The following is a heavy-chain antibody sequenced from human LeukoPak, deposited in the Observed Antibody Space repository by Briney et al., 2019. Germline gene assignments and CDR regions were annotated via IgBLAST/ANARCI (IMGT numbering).Heavy chain of an antibody. Sequence: ASVKVSCKASGYTFTDFGVSWVRQAPGQGLEWMGWISAYNGNTNYVQKFQGRVTMTTDISTSTAYMELSRLRSDDTAVYYCASARGSGSSTSCGYWGQGTLVTVSS. J-gene: IGHJ4*02. CDR2: ISAYNGNT. CDR1: GYTFTDFG. V-gene: IGHV1-18*01. CDR3: ASARGSGSSTSCGY. D-gene: IGHD2-2*01.